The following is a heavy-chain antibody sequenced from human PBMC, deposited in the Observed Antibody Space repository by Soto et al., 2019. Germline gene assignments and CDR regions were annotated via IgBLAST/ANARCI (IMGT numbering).Heavy chain of an antibody. CDR3: ARVEYDTKTWYHDQ. D-gene: IGHD2-2*01. V-gene: IGHV4-30-2*01. J-gene: IGHJ5*02. CDR2: VYQRGNA. Sequence: QLQLQESGSGLVKPSQTLSLTCAVSGGSIRSGGYSWSWIRQAPGKGLEWIGYVYQRGNAYYNPSLQIRVAMAIDRSKKEFSLRLSAVTAAGTAVTYCARVEYDTKTWYHDQWGQGVLVTVSP. CDR1: GGSIRSGGYS.